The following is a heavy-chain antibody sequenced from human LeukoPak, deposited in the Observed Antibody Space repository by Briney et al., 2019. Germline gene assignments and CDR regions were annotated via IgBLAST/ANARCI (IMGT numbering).Heavy chain of an antibody. CDR2: IYYSGST. CDR3: ARATGYSSSWYVSWFDP. J-gene: IGHJ5*02. V-gene: IGHV4-59*01. D-gene: IGHD6-13*01. CDR1: GGSISSYY. Sequence: SETLSLTCTVSGGSISSYYWSWIRQPPGKGLEGIGYIYYSGSTNYNPSLKSRVTISVDTSKNQFSLKLSSVTAADTAVYYCARATGYSSSWYVSWFDPWGQGTLVTVSS.